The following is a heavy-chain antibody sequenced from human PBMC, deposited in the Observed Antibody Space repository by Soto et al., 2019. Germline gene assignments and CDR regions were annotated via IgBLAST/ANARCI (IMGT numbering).Heavy chain of an antibody. CDR2: INPNSGCT. J-gene: IGHJ6*02. Sequence: QVQLGQSGAEVKKPGASGKVSCKASGYTFTGYYMHWVRQAPGQGLEWMGWINPNSGCTNYAQKFQGSGTMTRDTAISTVYMELSRLRSDYTAVYYCARVVAAGYYYYGMDVWGQGTTVTVSS. CDR1: GYTFTGYY. V-gene: IGHV1-2*02. CDR3: ARVVAAGYYYYGMDV. D-gene: IGHD2-15*01.